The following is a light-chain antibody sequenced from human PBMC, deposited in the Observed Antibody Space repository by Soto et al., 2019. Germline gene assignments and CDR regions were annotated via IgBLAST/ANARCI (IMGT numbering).Light chain of an antibody. J-gene: IGKJ2*01. CDR2: DAS. Sequence: DIQMTQSPSSLSASVGDRVMITCRASQTISTYLNWYQQKPGTAPKLLIYDASTLQSGVPSRFSVSGSGPDFTLTISNLQPEDFATFYCQQSLSRPIYTFGQGTKVEIK. V-gene: IGKV1-39*01. CDR3: QQSLSRPIYT. CDR1: QTISTY.